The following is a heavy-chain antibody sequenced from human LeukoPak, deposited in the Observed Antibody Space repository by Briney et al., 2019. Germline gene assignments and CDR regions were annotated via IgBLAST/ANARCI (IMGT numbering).Heavy chain of an antibody. D-gene: IGHD3-16*01. Sequence: PGGSLRLSCAASGFTFSTYPMTWVRQAPGKGLEWVSGVSGGGSVAFYANSVEGRFTVSRDNSKNTLSLQMNSLRAEDTAIYYCAESLGSPWYYFDNWGRGTLVTVSS. CDR2: VSGGGSVA. V-gene: IGHV3-23*01. CDR3: AESLGSPWYYFDN. CDR1: GFTFSTYP. J-gene: IGHJ4*02.